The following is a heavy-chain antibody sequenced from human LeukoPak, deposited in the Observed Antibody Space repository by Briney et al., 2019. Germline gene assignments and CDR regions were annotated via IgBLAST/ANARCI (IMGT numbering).Heavy chain of an antibody. CDR1: GYTFTGYY. Sequence: ASVKVSCKASGYTFTGYYMHWVRQAPGQGLEWMGWIHPNSGGTNYAQKFQDRVTVTRDTSISTAYPELSRLRSDDTAVYYCARSQHNTFDPWGQGTLVTVSS. V-gene: IGHV1-2*02. CDR2: IHPNSGGT. D-gene: IGHD5-24*01. J-gene: IGHJ5*02. CDR3: ARSQHNTFDP.